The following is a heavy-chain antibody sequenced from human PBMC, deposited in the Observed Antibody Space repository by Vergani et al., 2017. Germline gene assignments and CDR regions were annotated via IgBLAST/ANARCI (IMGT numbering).Heavy chain of an antibody. J-gene: IGHJ6*03. D-gene: IGHD4-11*01. CDR2: IVVGSGNT. V-gene: IGHV1-58*02. CDR3: AGGRRIYSNYFYYYDMDV. Sequence: QVVQSGAEVKKPGTSVKVSCKASGFTFTSSAMQWVRQARGQRLEWIGWIVVGSGNTNYAQKFQERVTITRDMSTSTAYMELSSLRSEDTAVYYCAGGRRIYSNYFYYYDMDVWGKGTTVTVSS. CDR1: GFTFTSSA.